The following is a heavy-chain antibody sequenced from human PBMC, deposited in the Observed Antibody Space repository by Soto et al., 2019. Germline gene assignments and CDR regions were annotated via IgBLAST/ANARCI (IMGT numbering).Heavy chain of an antibody. D-gene: IGHD3-9*01. J-gene: IGHJ4*02. CDR1: GFTFSSYA. CDR3: AKDSLLRYFDWLSGGY. CDR2: ISGSGGST. Sequence: EVQLLESGGGLVQPGGSLRLSCAASGFTFSSYAMSWVRQAPGKGLEWVSAISGSGGSTYYADSVKGRFTISRDNSKNTRYLQMNCLRAEDTAVYYCAKDSLLRYFDWLSGGYWGQGTLVTVSS. V-gene: IGHV3-23*01.